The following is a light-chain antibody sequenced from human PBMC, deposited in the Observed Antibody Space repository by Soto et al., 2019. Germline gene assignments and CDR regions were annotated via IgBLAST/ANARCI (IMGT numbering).Light chain of an antibody. CDR2: VAS. J-gene: IGKJ2*02. V-gene: IGKV1-39*01. CDR1: QSISNS. Sequence: DIQMTQSLSSLSASVGDTVTITCRASQSISNSLSWYQQKPGKVPKFLIYVASTLQRGVRSRFSASGSGTDFTLTISSLQPEDVATYYCQQTFSPPCTFGQGTKLEIK. CDR3: QQTFSPPCT.